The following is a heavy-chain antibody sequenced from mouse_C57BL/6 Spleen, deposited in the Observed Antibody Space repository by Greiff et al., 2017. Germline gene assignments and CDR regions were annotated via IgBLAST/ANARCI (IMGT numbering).Heavy chain of an antibody. CDR1: GYTFTSYG. D-gene: IGHD2-5*01. CDR3: AKTGAYYSNYYFDY. V-gene: IGHV1-81*01. Sequence: QVQLKQSGAELARPGASVKLSCKASGYTFTSYGISWVKQRTGQGLEWIGEIYPRSGNTYYNEKFKGKATLTADKSSSTAYMELRSLTSEDSAVYFCAKTGAYYSNYYFDYWGQGTTLTVSS. CDR2: IYPRSGNT. J-gene: IGHJ2*01.